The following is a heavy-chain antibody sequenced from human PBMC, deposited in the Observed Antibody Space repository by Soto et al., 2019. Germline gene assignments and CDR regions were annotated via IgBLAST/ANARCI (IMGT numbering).Heavy chain of an antibody. V-gene: IGHV1-69*13. CDR1: GGTFSSYA. CDR2: IIPIFGTA. J-gene: IGHJ6*02. D-gene: IGHD3-22*01. CDR3: ATHYYDSSGYYLYYYYGMDV. Sequence: SVKVSCKASGGTFSSYAISWVRQAPGQGLEWMGGIIPIFGTANYAQKFQGRVTITADESTSTAYMELSSLRSEDTAVYYCATHYYDSSGYYLYYYYGMDVWGQGTTVTVSS.